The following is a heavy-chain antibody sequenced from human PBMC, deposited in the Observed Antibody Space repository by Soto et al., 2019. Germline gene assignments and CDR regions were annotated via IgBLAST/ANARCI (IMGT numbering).Heavy chain of an antibody. Sequence: GGSLSLSCAASGFTFSSYGMHWVRQAPGKGLEWVAVISYDGSNKYDADSVKGRFTISRDNSKNTLYLQMNSLRAEDTAVYYCAKEGGGYCSGGSCFLLETANFDYWGQGTLVTVSS. J-gene: IGHJ4*02. CDR2: ISYDGSNK. D-gene: IGHD2-15*01. V-gene: IGHV3-30*18. CDR3: AKEGGGYCSGGSCFLLETANFDY. CDR1: GFTFSSYG.